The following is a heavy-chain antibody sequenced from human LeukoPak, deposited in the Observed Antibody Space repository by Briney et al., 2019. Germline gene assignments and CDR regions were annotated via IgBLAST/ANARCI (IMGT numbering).Heavy chain of an antibody. J-gene: IGHJ4*02. CDR3: ARDRTAYCGGDCPGIDY. Sequence: PSETLSLTCTVSGGSISSYYWSWIRQPPGKGLEWIGYIYYSGSTNYNPSLKSRVTISVDTSKNQFSLKLSSVTAADTVVYYCARDRTAYCGGDCPGIDYWGQGTLVTVSS. CDR2: IYYSGST. D-gene: IGHD2-21*02. V-gene: IGHV4-59*01. CDR1: GGSISSYY.